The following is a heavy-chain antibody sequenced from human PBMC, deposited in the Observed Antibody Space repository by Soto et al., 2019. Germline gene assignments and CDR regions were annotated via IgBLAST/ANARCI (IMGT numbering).Heavy chain of an antibody. Sequence: QEQLVESGGGMVQPGGSLRLSCAVSGFTLDTYGMHWVRQAAGQGLEWVAVSWHDGRHLDYADSVRGRITVFRDDSKNNLFLETNGLRGDDTAVYYCARDWGACTPGECYSHGFDLWGQGTLVTVSS. D-gene: IGHD2-21*01. V-gene: IGHV3-33*01. CDR3: ARDWGACTPGECYSHGFDL. CDR1: GFTLDTYG. CDR2: SWHDGRHL. J-gene: IGHJ3*01.